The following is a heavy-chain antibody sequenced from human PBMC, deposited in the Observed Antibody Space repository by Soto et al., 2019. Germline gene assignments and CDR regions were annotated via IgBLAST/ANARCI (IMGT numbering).Heavy chain of an antibody. J-gene: IGHJ6*04. V-gene: IGHV3-66*01. CDR3: ARDDVLCDGGRCYGVPLDV. CDR2: IQSGGPT. CDR1: GFTVSTKY. D-gene: IGHD2-15*01. Sequence: PRGSLRLSCAASGFTVSTKYMSWVRQAPGKGLEWVSLIQSGGPTYYADSVKGRFTISRDTSENTLHLQMDSLRAEDTAVYYCARDDVLCDGGRCYGVPLDVWAKGTTVPVSS.